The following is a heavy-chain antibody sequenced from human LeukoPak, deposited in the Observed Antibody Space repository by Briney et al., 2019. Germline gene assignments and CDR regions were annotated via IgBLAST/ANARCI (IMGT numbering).Heavy chain of an antibody. V-gene: IGHV4-59*01. J-gene: IGHJ3*02. CDR2: IYYSGST. CDR3: AREGCSGGSCATADAFDI. D-gene: IGHD2-15*01. Sequence: SQTLSLTCTVSGGSISSYYWSWIRQPPGKGLEWIGYIYYSGSTNYNPSLKSRVTISVDTSKNQFSLKLSSVTAADTAVYYCAREGCSGGSCATADAFDIWGQGTMVTVSS. CDR1: GGSISSYY.